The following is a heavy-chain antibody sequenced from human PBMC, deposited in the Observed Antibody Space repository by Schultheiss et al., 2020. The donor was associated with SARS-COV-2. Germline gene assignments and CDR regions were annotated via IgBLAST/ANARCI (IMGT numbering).Heavy chain of an antibody. CDR3: LRKGPGYRYFDD. J-gene: IGHJ4*02. V-gene: IGHV4-59*01. CDR1: GGSISSYY. Sequence: SETLSLTCTVSGGSISSYYWSWIRQPPGKGLEWIGYIYYSGSTNYNPSLKSRVTISVDTSKNQFSLKLSSVTAADTAVYYCLRKGPGYRYFDDWGQGALVTVSS. D-gene: IGHD5-18*01. CDR2: IYYSGST.